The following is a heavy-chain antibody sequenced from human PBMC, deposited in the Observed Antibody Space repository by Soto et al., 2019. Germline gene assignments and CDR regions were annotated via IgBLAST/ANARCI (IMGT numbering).Heavy chain of an antibody. V-gene: IGHV3-43*01. J-gene: IGHJ4*02. Sequence: DVHLVESGGVVVQPGGSLRLSCAASGFTFDDYAMHWVRQAPGKGLEWVALISWDGGSTFYADSVKGRFTLSRDNSKNSLYLEMSSLRPEDTALYYCAKDVGEGDGYWGQGSLVTVSS. CDR3: AKDVGEGDGY. CDR2: ISWDGGST. CDR1: GFTFDDYA.